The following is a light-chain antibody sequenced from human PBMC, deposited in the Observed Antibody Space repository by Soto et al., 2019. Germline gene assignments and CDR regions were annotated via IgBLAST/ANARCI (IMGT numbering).Light chain of an antibody. J-gene: IGKJ1*01. V-gene: IGKV1-17*01. CDR1: QGIRID. CDR2: DAS. Sequence: DIQMTQSPSSLSASVGDRVTITCRASQGIRIDLGWFQQRPGKAPKLLIYDASSLESGVPSRFSGSGSGTEFTLAISSLQPDDFATYYCQQYNSYSRTFGQGTKVDNK. CDR3: QQYNSYSRT.